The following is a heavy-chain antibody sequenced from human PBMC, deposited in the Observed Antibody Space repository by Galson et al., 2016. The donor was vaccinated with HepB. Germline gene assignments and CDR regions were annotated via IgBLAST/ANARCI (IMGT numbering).Heavy chain of an antibody. Sequence: TLSLTCIVSGESVINDRYYWTWIRQPPGKGLERIGCIDYSGSTNYSPSLKSRVTISLDASENQVSLRLSSVTAADTAIYYCARGRRTICNGSICCKDSYYYAMDVWGQGTTVAVSS. J-gene: IGHJ6*02. V-gene: IGHV4-61*01. CDR2: IDYSGST. CDR1: GESVINDRYY. CDR3: ARGRRTICNGSICCKDSYYYAMDV. D-gene: IGHD2-15*01.